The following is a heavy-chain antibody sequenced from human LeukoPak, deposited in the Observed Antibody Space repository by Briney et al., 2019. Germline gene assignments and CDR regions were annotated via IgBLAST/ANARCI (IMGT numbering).Heavy chain of an antibody. D-gene: IGHD1-26*01. V-gene: IGHV4-34*01. CDR3: ARDYPGYYYMDV. CDR1: GGSFSGYY. Sequence: PSETLSLTCAVYGGSFSGYYWSWIRQPPGKGLEWIGEINHSGSTNYNPSLKSRVTISVDTSKNQFSLKLSSVTAADTAVYYCARDYPGYYYMDVWGKGTTVTISS. J-gene: IGHJ6*03. CDR2: INHSGST.